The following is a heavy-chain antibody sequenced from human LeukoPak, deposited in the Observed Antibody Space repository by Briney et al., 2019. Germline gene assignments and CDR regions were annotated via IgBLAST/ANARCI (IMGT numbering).Heavy chain of an antibody. J-gene: IGHJ4*02. D-gene: IGHD6-13*01. CDR3: ARDRGLYGPYSSSWYDY. Sequence: GASVKVSCKASGGTFSSYAISWVRQAPGQGLEWMGGIIPIFGTANYAQKFQGRVTITADESTSTAYMELSSLRSEDTAVYYCARDRGLYGPYSSSWYDYWGQGTLVTVSS. CDR2: IIPIFGTA. CDR1: GGTFSSYA. V-gene: IGHV1-69*13.